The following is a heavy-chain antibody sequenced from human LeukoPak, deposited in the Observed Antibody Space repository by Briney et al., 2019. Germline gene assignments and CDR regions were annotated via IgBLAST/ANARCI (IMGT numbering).Heavy chain of an antibody. D-gene: IGHD2-15*01. CDR2: ISYDGSNK. V-gene: IGHV3-30*03. CDR3: ARVLGTATPDY. Sequence: GGSLRLSCAASGFIFSAYGMHWVRQAPGKGLEWVAVISYDGSNKYYADSVKGRFTISRDNSKNTLYLQMNSLRAEDTAVYYCARVLGTATPDYWGQGTLVAVSS. J-gene: IGHJ4*02. CDR1: GFIFSAYG.